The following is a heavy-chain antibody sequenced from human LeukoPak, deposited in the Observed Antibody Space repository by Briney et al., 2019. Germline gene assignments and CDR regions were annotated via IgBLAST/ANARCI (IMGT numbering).Heavy chain of an antibody. V-gene: IGHV3-7*03. CDR2: IKEDGSEK. CDR3: AKRGVVIRVFLVGFHKEAYYFDS. J-gene: IGHJ4*02. CDR1: GFTFSRYW. D-gene: IGHD3-10*01. Sequence: GGSLRLSCAATGFTFSRYWMSWVRQAPGKGLEWVANIKEDGSEKYYVDSVKGRFTISRDNAKNSLSLQMNSLRAEDTAVYFCAKRGVVIRVFLVGFHKEAYYFDSWGQGALVTVSS.